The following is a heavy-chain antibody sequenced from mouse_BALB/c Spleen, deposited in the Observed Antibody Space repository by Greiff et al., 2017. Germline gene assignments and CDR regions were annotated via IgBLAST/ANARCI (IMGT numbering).Heavy chain of an antibody. Sequence: EVMLVESGGGLVKPGGSLKLSCAASGFAFSSYDMSWVRQTPEKRLEWVAYISSGGGSTYYPDTVKGRFTISRDNAKNTLYLQMSSLKSEDTAMYYCARRAGGYAMDYWGQGTSVTVSS. CDR2: ISSGGGST. CDR1: GFAFSSYD. J-gene: IGHJ4*01. CDR3: ARRAGGYAMDY. V-gene: IGHV5-12-1*01.